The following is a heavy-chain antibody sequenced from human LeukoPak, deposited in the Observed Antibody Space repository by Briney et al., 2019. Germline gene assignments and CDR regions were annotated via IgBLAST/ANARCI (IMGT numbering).Heavy chain of an antibody. D-gene: IGHD3-22*01. J-gene: IGHJ4*02. CDR3: ARGFQWSYYDSSGYWYDY. Sequence: GASVKVSCKASGHTFTSYGISWVRQAPGQGLEWMGWISAYNGNTNYAQKLQGRVTMTTDTSTSTAYMELSSLRSEDTAVYYCARGFQWSYYDSSGYWYDYWGQGTLVTVSS. V-gene: IGHV1-18*01. CDR2: ISAYNGNT. CDR1: GHTFTSYG.